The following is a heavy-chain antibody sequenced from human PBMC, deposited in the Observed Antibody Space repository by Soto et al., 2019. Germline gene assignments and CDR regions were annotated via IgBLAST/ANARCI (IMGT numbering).Heavy chain of an antibody. CDR1: GFTFSSYG. Sequence: VQLVESGGGVVQPGRSLRLSCAASGFTFSSYGMHWVRQAPGKGLEWVAVISYDGSNKYYADSVKGRFTISRDNSKNTLYLQMNSLRAEDTAVYYCAKDRWKCSGGSCYPRGYFQHWGQGTLVTVSS. J-gene: IGHJ1*01. CDR2: ISYDGSNK. V-gene: IGHV3-30*18. D-gene: IGHD2-15*01. CDR3: AKDRWKCSGGSCYPRGYFQH.